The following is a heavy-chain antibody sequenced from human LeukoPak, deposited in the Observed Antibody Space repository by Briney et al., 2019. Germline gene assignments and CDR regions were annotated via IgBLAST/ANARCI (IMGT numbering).Heavy chain of an antibody. CDR3: ASGLVVASLDI. Sequence: GGSLRLSCAASGFTFSSYWMHWVRQAPGKGLVWVSRINSDGSSTTYADSVKGRFTISRDNSKNTLYLQMNTLRAEDTAVYYCASGLVVASLDIWGQGTLVTVSS. D-gene: IGHD2-2*01. CDR2: INSDGSST. V-gene: IGHV3-74*01. J-gene: IGHJ4*02. CDR1: GFTFSSYW.